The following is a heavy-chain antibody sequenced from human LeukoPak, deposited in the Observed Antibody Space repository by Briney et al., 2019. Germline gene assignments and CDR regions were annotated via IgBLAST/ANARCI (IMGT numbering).Heavy chain of an antibody. J-gene: IGHJ5*02. Sequence: GGSLRLSCAASGFTFSSYGMHWVRQAPGKGLEWVAVIWYDGSNKYYADSVKGRFTISRDNSKNTLYLQMNSLRAEDTAVYYCARERERYCSSTSCPMGWFDPWGQGTLVTVSS. D-gene: IGHD2-2*01. CDR2: IWYDGSNK. CDR3: ARERERYCSSTSCPMGWFDP. V-gene: IGHV3-33*01. CDR1: GFTFSSYG.